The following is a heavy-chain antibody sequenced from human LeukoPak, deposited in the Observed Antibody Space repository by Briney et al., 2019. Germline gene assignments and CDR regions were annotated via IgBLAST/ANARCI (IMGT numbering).Heavy chain of an antibody. D-gene: IGHD6-13*01. CDR1: GFTVSSNY. V-gene: IGHV3-53*01. CDR3: VRGLVQDVAAAGTGFDY. J-gene: IGHJ4*02. Sequence: PGGSLRLSCAASGFTVSSNYMSWVRQAPGKGLEWVSVIYSGGSTYYADSVKGRFTISRDNSKNTLYLQMNSLRAEDTAVYYCVRGLVQDVAAAGTGFDYWGQGTLVTVSS. CDR2: IYSGGST.